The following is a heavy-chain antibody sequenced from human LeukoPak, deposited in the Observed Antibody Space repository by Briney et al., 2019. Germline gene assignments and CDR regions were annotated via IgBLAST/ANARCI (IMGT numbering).Heavy chain of an antibody. J-gene: IGHJ5*02. CDR2: IIPIFGTA. CDR3: ARRVLDCSGGSCFLNWFDP. V-gene: IGHV1-69*01. CDR1: GGTFSSYA. Sequence: SVKVSCKASGGTFSSYAISWVRQAPGQGLEWMGGIIPIFGTANYAQKFQGRVTITADESTSTAYMELSSLRSGDTAVYYCARRVLDCSGGSCFLNWFDPWGQGTLVTVSS. D-gene: IGHD2-15*01.